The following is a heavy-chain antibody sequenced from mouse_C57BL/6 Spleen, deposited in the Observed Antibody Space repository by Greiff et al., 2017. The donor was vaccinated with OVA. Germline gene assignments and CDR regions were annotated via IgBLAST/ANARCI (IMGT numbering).Heavy chain of an antibody. V-gene: IGHV1-64*01. Sequence: QVQLQQPGAELVKPGASVKLSCKASGYTFTSYWMHWVKQRPGQGLEWIGMIHPNSGSTNYNEKFKSKATLTVDKSSSPAYMQLSSLTSEDSAVYYCARSADGYILYAMDYWGQGTSVTVSS. CDR3: ARSADGYILYAMDY. D-gene: IGHD2-3*01. CDR1: GYTFTSYW. J-gene: IGHJ4*01. CDR2: IHPNSGST.